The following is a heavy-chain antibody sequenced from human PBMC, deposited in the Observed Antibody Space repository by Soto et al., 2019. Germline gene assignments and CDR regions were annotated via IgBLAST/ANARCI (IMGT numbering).Heavy chain of an antibody. CDR2: VSTNVNTV. Sequence: PGGSLRLSCAASGFTFSDYYMSWIRQAPGKGLDWVSYVSTNVNTVYYADSVKGRFTVSRDNAKNSLYLQMNSLRAEDTAVYYCARESGVVATSYDFWPLLGHWGQGTLVTVSS. CDR3: ARESGVVATSYDFWPLLGH. D-gene: IGHD5-12*01. J-gene: IGHJ5*02. CDR1: GFTFSDYY. V-gene: IGHV3-11*01.